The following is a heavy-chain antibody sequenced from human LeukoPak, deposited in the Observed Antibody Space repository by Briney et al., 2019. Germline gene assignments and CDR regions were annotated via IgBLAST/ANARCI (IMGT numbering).Heavy chain of an antibody. V-gene: IGHV3-48*02. Sequence: GGPLTHSCSASGFTFSTYNMNWVPQAPGKGLEWVSYIISCRGTIYYPDSVKGRFTISRDNAKNSLYLQMNSLRDEDTALYYCASSPWELPAYWGEGTLVTVSS. CDR3: ASSPWELPAY. D-gene: IGHD1-26*01. CDR2: IISCRGTI. J-gene: IGHJ4*02. CDR1: GFTFSTYN.